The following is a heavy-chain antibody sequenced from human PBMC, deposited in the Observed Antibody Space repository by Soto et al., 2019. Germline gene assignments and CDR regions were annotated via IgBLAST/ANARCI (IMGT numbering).Heavy chain of an antibody. CDR1: GFTFSSYA. CDR2: ISGSGGST. D-gene: IGHD3-10*01. Sequence: EVQLLESGGGLVQPGGSLRLSCAASGFTFSSYAMSWVRQAPGKGLEWVSAISGSGGSTYYADSVKGRFTITRDNSKNTLYLQMNSMRAEDTAVYYCAKDQGSGRAKSYYYGMDVWGQGTTVTVYS. V-gene: IGHV3-23*01. J-gene: IGHJ6*02. CDR3: AKDQGSGRAKSYYYGMDV.